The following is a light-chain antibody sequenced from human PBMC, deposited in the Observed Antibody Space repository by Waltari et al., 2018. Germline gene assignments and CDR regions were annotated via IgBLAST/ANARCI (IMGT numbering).Light chain of an antibody. V-gene: IGKV4-1*01. CDR1: QSVLHSSNTKNY. CDR2: WAS. Sequence: DTVMTQSPVSLSVSLCETATINCTSSQSVLHSSNTKNYLAWYQQKPGQPPNLLIYWASSRESGVPERFSGSGSGTDFTLTISSLQAEDVAVYYCQQYISAPWTFGQGTKVEIK. J-gene: IGKJ1*01. CDR3: QQYISAPWT.